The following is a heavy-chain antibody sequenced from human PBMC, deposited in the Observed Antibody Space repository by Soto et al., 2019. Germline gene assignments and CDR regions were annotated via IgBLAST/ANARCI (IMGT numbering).Heavy chain of an antibody. CDR1: GFTFSSYW. CDR3: ARGYDFWSGYYTGGWFDP. CDR2: IKQDGSEK. V-gene: IGHV3-7*03. Sequence: LRLSCAASGFTFSSYWMSWVRQAPGKGLEWVANIKQDGSEKYYVDSVKGRFTISRDNAKNSLYLQMNSLRAEDTAVYYCARGYDFWSGYYTGGWFDPWGQGALVTVSS. D-gene: IGHD3-3*01. J-gene: IGHJ5*02.